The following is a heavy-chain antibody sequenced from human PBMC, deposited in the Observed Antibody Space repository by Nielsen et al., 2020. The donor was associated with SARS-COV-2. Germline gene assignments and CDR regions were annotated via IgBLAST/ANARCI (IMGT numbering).Heavy chain of an antibody. D-gene: IGHD5-12*01. Sequence: GESLQISCAASGFTFSSYSMNWVRQAPGKGLEWVSSISSSSSYIYYADSVKGRFTISRDNAKNSLYLQMNSLRAEDTAVYYCARGGDGDELCMDVWGQGTTVTVSS. CDR2: ISSSSSYI. J-gene: IGHJ6*02. CDR3: ARGGDGDELCMDV. CDR1: GFTFSSYS. V-gene: IGHV3-21*01.